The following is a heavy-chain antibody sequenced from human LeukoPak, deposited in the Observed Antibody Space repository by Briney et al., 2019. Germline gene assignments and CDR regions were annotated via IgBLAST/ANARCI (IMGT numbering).Heavy chain of an antibody. V-gene: IGHV3-21*01. CDR3: AREADTYYDFWSGYYVPDY. J-gene: IGHJ4*02. D-gene: IGHD3-3*01. Sequence: GGSLRLSCAASGFTFSSYSMNWFRQAPGKGLEWVSSISSSSSYIYYADSVKGRFTISRDNAKNSLYLQMNSLRAEDTAVYYCAREADTYYDFWSGYYVPDYWGQGTLVTVSS. CDR1: GFTFSSYS. CDR2: ISSSSSYI.